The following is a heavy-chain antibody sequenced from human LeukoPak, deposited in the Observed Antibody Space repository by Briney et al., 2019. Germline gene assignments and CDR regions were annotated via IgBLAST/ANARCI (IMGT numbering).Heavy chain of an antibody. CDR2: IYYSGST. CDR1: GYSISSGYY. CDR3: ARHRSSSGDLDY. Sequence: SETLSLTCAVSGYSISSGYYWGWIRQPPGKGLEWIGYIYYSGSTNYNPSLKSRVTISVDTSKNQFSLKLSSVTAADTAVYYCARHRSSSGDLDYWGQGTLVTVSS. J-gene: IGHJ4*02. D-gene: IGHD4-17*01. V-gene: IGHV4-38-2*01.